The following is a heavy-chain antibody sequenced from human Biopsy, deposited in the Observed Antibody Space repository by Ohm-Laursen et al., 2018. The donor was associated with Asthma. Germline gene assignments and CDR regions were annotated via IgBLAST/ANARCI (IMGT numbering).Heavy chain of an antibody. CDR2: ISVYNGNT. J-gene: IGHJ6*02. CDR1: GYTFNSAG. D-gene: IGHD3-10*01. Sequence: ASVKVPCKTSGYTFNSAGINWVRQAPGQGLEWMGWISVYNGNTKDAQKLQDRVTMITDTSTSTAYMELRSLRSDDTAVYFCARAVDYSHYYGIDVWGQGTTVTVS. CDR3: ARAVDYSHYYGIDV. V-gene: IGHV1-18*01.